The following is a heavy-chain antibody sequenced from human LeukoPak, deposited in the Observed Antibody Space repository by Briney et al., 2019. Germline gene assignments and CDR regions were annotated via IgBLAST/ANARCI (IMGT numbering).Heavy chain of an antibody. J-gene: IGHJ5*02. CDR3: ARAITGLWFGEGGWFDP. Sequence: SETLSLTCTVSGGSISSYYWSWIRQPPGKGLEWIGYIYYSGSTNYNPSLKSRVTISVDTSENQFSLKLSSVTAADTAVYYCARAITGLWFGEGGWFDPWGQGTLVTVSS. CDR2: IYYSGST. D-gene: IGHD3-10*01. CDR1: GGSISSYY. V-gene: IGHV4-59*01.